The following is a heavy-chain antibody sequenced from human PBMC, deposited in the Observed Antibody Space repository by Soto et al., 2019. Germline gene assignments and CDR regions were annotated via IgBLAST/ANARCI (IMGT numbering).Heavy chain of an antibody. CDR3: AKDLVAVAPLTTFCFDY. J-gene: IGHJ4*02. V-gene: IGHV3-23*01. CDR1: GFTFSSNA. D-gene: IGHD6-19*01. Sequence: GSLRLSCAASGFTFSSNAMSWVRQAPGKGLGWVSGISGSGGSTSYADSVKGRFTISSDNSKNTLYLQMNSLRAEETAVYYCAKDLVAVAPLTTFCFDYWGQGTLVTVSS. CDR2: ISGSGGST.